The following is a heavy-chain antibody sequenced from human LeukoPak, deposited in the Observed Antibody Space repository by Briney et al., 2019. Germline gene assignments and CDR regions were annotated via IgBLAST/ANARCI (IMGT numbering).Heavy chain of an antibody. V-gene: IGHV4-61*01. Sequence: SEPLSLTCTVSGGSVSSGSYYWSWIRQPPGKGLEWIGYIYDSGSTNYNPSLKSRVTISVDTSKNQFSLKLSSVTAADTAVFYCARVASGYDVFDIWGQGTMVTVSS. D-gene: IGHD3-3*01. CDR3: ARVASGYDVFDI. CDR1: GGSVSSGSYY. J-gene: IGHJ3*02. CDR2: IYDSGST.